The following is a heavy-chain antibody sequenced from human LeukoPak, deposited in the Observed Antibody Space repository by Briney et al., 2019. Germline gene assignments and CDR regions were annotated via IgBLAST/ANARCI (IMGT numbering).Heavy chain of an antibody. J-gene: IGHJ4*02. CDR3: ARGSVRYSGSYRPRYYFDY. Sequence: SETLSLTCTVSGGSISSHYWSWIRQPPGKGLEWIGYIYYSGSTNYNPSLKSRVTISVDTSKNQFSLKLSSVTAADTAVYYCARGSVRYSGSYRPRYYFDYWGQGTLVTVSS. D-gene: IGHD1-26*01. CDR2: IYYSGST. V-gene: IGHV4-59*11. CDR1: GGSISSHY.